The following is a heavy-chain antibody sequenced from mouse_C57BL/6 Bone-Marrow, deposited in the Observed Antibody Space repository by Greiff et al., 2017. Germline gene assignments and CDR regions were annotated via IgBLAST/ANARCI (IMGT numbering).Heavy chain of an antibody. CDR1: GFNIKDDY. Sequence: VQLQQSGAELVRPGASVKLSCTASGFNIKDDYMHWVKQRPEQGLEWIGWIDPENGDTEYASKFQGKATITADTSSNTAYLQLSSLTSEDTAVYYCTRDYDYDGLFAYWGQGTLVTVSA. CDR2: IDPENGDT. J-gene: IGHJ3*01. V-gene: IGHV14-4*01. CDR3: TRDYDYDGLFAY. D-gene: IGHD2-4*01.